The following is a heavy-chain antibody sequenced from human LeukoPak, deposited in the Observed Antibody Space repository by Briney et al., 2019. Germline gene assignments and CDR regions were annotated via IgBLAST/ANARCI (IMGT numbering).Heavy chain of an antibody. D-gene: IGHD3-3*01. V-gene: IGHV1-46*01. CDR1: GYTFTSNY. J-gene: IGHJ4*02. CDR2: IYPRDGST. CDR3: AVGITIFGVEPFDY. Sequence: GASVKVSCKASGYTFTSNYIHWVRQAPGQGLEWMGMIYPRDGSTSYAQKFQGRVTVTRDTSTSTVHMELSGLRSEDTAVYYCAVGITIFGVEPFDYWGQGTLVTVSS.